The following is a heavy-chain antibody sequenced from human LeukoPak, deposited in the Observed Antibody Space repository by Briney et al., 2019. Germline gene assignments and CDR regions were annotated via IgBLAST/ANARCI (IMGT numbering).Heavy chain of an antibody. J-gene: IGHJ6*02. CDR3: ARPLGGCSSTSCYPPYYYGMDV. D-gene: IGHD2-2*01. Sequence: GGSLRLSCAASGFTFRSYSMNWVRQAPGKGLEWFSSISSSSSYIYYADSVKGRFTISRDNAKNSLYLQMNSLRAEDTAVYYCARPLGGCSSTSCYPPYYYGMDVWGQGTTVTVSS. CDR2: ISSSSSYI. CDR1: GFTFRSYS. V-gene: IGHV3-21*01.